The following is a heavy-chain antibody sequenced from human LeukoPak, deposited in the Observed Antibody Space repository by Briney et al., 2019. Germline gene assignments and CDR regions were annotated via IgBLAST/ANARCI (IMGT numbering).Heavy chain of an antibody. CDR1: GDSISSSSYY. Sequence: SETLSLTCTGSGDSISSSSYYWVWLRQPPGKGLEWIATIYYSGSTYYNPSLKSRVTISVDTSKNQFSLKLSSVTAADTAMYYCARYWGPYDNSGAYFDYWGQGTLVTVSS. D-gene: IGHD3-22*01. J-gene: IGHJ4*02. CDR3: ARYWGPYDNSGAYFDY. CDR2: IYYSGST. V-gene: IGHV4-39*01.